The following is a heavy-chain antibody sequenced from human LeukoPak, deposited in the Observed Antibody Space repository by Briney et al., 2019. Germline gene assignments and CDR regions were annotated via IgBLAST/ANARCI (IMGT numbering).Heavy chain of an antibody. CDR1: GDSISNYY. CDR2: IHHNGST. CDR3: ARGSCSSAGCLPYWTS. V-gene: IGHV4-59*01. Sequence: SGTLSLTCSVSGDSISNYYWGWIRQPPGKGLEWMGYIHHNGSTNYNSSLKSRVFISVDTSNNQVSLELSSVTAADTAVYYCARGSCSSAGCLPYWTSWGQGILAIVSS. J-gene: IGHJ4*02. D-gene: IGHD2-2*01.